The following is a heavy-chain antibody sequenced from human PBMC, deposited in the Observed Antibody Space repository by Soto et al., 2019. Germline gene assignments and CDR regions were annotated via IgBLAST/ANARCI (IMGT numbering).Heavy chain of an antibody. CDR2: IYHSGST. J-gene: IGHJ5*02. D-gene: IGHD3-22*01. Sequence: PSETLSLTCAVSGYSISSGYYWGWIRQPPGKGLEWIGSIYHSGSTYYNPSLKSRVTISVDTSKNQFSLKLSSVTAADTAVYYCARQYYYDSSGYGNNWFDPWGQGTLVTVSS. CDR3: ARQYYYDSSGYGNNWFDP. V-gene: IGHV4-38-2*01. CDR1: GYSISSGYY.